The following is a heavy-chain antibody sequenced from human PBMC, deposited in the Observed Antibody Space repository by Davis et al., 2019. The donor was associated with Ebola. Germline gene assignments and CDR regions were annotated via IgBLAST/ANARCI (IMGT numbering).Heavy chain of an antibody. J-gene: IGHJ5*02. CDR1: GGTFNTYV. D-gene: IGHD2-15*01. Sequence: SVKVSCKASGGTFNTYVFNWVRQAPGQGLEWMGGIVTMFGRANYAQKFQGRVTITADESTSTVYMELSGLRSDDTAFYYCARDSADIVVMPSPMDLWGQGTLVTVS. CDR2: IVTMFGRA. CDR3: ARDSADIVVMPSPMDL. V-gene: IGHV1-69*13.